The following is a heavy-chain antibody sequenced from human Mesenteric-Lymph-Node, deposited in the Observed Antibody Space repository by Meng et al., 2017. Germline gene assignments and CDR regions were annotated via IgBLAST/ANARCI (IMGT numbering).Heavy chain of an antibody. CDR1: GGPITSTNW. Sequence: QLQESGPGPVKPSETLSLTCTVSGGPITSTNWWSWVRQPPGKGLEWIGEINHSGSTNYNPSLKSRVTISVDTSKNQFSLKLSSVTAADTAVYHCLRGSGGSVWGQGTLVTVSS. D-gene: IGHD3-10*01. V-gene: IGHV4-4*02. CDR3: LRGSGGSV. CDR2: INHSGST. J-gene: IGHJ1*01.